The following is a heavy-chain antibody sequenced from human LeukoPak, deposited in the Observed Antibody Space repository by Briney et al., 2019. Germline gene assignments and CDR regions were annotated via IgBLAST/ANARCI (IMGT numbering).Heavy chain of an antibody. CDR1: GFTFSNYA. V-gene: IGHV3-23*01. Sequence: GGSLRLSCAASGFTFSNYAMSWVRQAPGKGLEWVSGITGNSDVTCYADSVKGRFTISRDNSKNTLYLQMNSLRAEDTAVYYCTDPGGDYIANNYVDFWGQGTLVTVSS. J-gene: IGHJ4*02. CDR3: TDPGGDYIANNYVDF. CDR2: ITGNSDVT. D-gene: IGHD2-15*01.